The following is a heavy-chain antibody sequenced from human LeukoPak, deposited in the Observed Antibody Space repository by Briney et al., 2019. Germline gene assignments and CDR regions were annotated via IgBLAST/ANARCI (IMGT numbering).Heavy chain of an antibody. V-gene: IGHV4-39*01. J-gene: IGHJ4*02. D-gene: IGHD1-26*01. Sequence: ETLSLTCTVSGGSISSISYYWGWIRQPPGKGLEWSGSIYYSGSTYYNPSLKSRVTLSVNTSKNPFSLQLSSVTAADTAVYYCARRDGGSYYWFDYWGQGTLVTVSS. CDR1: GGSISSISYY. CDR3: ARRDGGSYYWFDY. CDR2: IYYSGST.